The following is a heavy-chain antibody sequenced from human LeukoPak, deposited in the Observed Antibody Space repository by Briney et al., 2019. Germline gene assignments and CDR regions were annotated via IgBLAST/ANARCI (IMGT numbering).Heavy chain of an antibody. D-gene: IGHD4-17*01. V-gene: IGHV4-4*07. J-gene: IGHJ4*02. CDR1: GSSISSYY. CDR3: ARDGDDDYGDMYYFDY. Sequence: PSETLSLTCTVSGSSISSYYWSWIRQPAGKGLEWIGRIYTSGSTNYNPSLKSRVTMSVDTSKNQFSLKLSSVTAADTAVYYCARDGDDDYGDMYYFDYWGQGTLVTVSS. CDR2: IYTSGST.